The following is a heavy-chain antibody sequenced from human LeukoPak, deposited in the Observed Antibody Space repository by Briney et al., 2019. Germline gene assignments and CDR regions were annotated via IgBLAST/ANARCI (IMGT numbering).Heavy chain of an antibody. CDR2: ISSNGGST. CDR1: GFTFSSYA. J-gene: IGHJ6*02. Sequence: GGSLRLSCAASGFTFSSYAMHWVRQAPRKGLEYVSAISSNGGSTYYANSVKGRFTISRDNSKNTLYLQMGSLRAEDMAVYYCAGGHGWGYCSGGSCITDPYYYYGMDVWGQGTTVTVSS. V-gene: IGHV3-64*01. CDR3: AGGHGWGYCSGGSCITDPYYYYGMDV. D-gene: IGHD2-15*01.